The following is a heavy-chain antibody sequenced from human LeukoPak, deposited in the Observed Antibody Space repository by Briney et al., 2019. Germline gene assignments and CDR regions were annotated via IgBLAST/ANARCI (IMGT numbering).Heavy chain of an antibody. V-gene: IGHV3-48*02. Sequence: GSLRLSCAASGFTFSSYSMNWVRQAPGKGLECVSYISSSGTTIYYADSVKGRFTISSDNAKNSLYLQMNSLRDDDTAVYFCARAGGGWFFDYWGQGTLVTVSS. J-gene: IGHJ4*02. CDR1: GFTFSSYS. D-gene: IGHD6-19*01. CDR2: ISSSGTTI. CDR3: ARAGGGWFFDY.